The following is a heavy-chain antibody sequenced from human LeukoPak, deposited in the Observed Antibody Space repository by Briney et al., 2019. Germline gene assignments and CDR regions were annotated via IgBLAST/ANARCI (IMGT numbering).Heavy chain of an antibody. Sequence: GESLKISCKVSGYTFTTYWIGWVRQMPGKGLEWMGIIYPADSDTRYSPSFQGQVTISVDKSISTAYLQWSSLKASDTAIYYCAGRGTGTTLAFDYWSQGTLVTVSS. V-gene: IGHV5-51*01. CDR1: GYTFTTYW. D-gene: IGHD1-1*01. CDR3: AGRGTGTTLAFDY. CDR2: IYPADSDT. J-gene: IGHJ4*02.